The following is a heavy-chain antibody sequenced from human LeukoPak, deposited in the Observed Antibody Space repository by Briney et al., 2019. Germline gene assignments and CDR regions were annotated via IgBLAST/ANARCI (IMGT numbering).Heavy chain of an antibody. CDR3: ARDLMNYDFWSGYPQDPFDY. D-gene: IGHD3-3*01. CDR2: INPTSGGT. V-gene: IGHV1-2*02. CDR1: GYTFIGYY. Sequence: ASVRVSCKASGYTFIGYYMHWVRQAPGQGLEWMGWINPTSGGTKYQGRVTMTRDMSISTAFMELSMLRSDDTALYYCARDLMNYDFWSGYPQDPFDYWGQGTLVTVSS. J-gene: IGHJ4*02.